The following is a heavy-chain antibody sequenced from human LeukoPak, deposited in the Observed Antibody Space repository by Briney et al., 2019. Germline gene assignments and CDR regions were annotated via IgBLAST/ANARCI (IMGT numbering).Heavy chain of an antibody. CDR2: IYYSVST. Sequence: SETLSLTCTVSGDSISSGGCDWSCIRQHPGKGLEWIGYIYYSVSTYYNPSRKSRLTISVDTSKRPLSLKLSSVTAADTAVYYCARDRSCSVVVPAAIAWFDPWGQGALVTVSS. V-gene: IGHV4-31*03. D-gene: IGHD2-2*01. CDR3: ARDRSCSVVVPAAIAWFDP. CDR1: GDSISSGGCD. J-gene: IGHJ5*02.